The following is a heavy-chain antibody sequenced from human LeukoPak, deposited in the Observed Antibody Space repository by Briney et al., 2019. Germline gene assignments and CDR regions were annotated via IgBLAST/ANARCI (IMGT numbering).Heavy chain of an antibody. CDR1: GFTFTNAW. V-gene: IGHV3-53*04. D-gene: IGHD5-18*01. J-gene: IGHJ6*02. Sequence: PGGSLTLSCAASGFTFTNAWMGWVRQAPGKGLEWVSVIYSGGSTYYADSVKGRFTISRHNSKNTLYLQMNSLRAEDTAVYYCARAGRGYSYGPPSYYYGMDVWGQGTTVTVSS. CDR3: ARAGRGYSYGPPSYYYGMDV. CDR2: IYSGGST.